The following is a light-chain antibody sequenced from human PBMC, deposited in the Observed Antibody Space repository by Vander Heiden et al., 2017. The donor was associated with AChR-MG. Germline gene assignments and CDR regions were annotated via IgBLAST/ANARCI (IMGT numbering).Light chain of an antibody. CDR1: QSLLHSNGYNL. J-gene: IGKJ2*01. Sequence: DIVWTQSPPSLPVTPGEPASISCRSSQSLLHSNGYNLLDWYLQKPGQSPQLLIYLGSNRASGVPDRFSGSGSGTDFTLRISRVEAEDVGVYYCMQALQTPYTFGQGTKLEIE. CDR2: LGS. V-gene: IGKV2-28*01. CDR3: MQALQTPYT.